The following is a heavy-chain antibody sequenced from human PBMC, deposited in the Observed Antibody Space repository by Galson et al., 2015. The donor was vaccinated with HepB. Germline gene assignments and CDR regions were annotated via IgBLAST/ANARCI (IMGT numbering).Heavy chain of an antibody. CDR1: GYTFANYG. Sequence: SVKVSCKASGYTFANYGISWVRQAPGQGLEWMGWISAYNGNTNSAQKVQGRVTMTTDTSTSTAYMELRRLKSDDTAVYYCAREGVAAAAGSFDYWGQGTLVTVSS. J-gene: IGHJ4*02. D-gene: IGHD6-13*01. CDR2: ISAYNGNT. CDR3: AREGVAAAAGSFDY. V-gene: IGHV1-18*04.